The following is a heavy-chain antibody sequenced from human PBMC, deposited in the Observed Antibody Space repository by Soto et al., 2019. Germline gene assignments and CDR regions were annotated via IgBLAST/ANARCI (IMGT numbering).Heavy chain of an antibody. D-gene: IGHD3-9*01. J-gene: IGHJ6*03. CDR3: ARGEYYDILTGYSKGYYYYYYMDV. V-gene: IGHV3-21*01. CDR2: ISSSSSYI. Sequence: VQLVESGGGLVKPGGSLRLSCAASGFTFSSYSMNWVRQAPGKGLEWVSSISSSSSYIYYADSVKGRFTISRDNAKNSLYLQMNSLRAEDTAVYYCARGEYYDILTGYSKGYYYYYYMDVWGKGTTVTVSS. CDR1: GFTFSSYS.